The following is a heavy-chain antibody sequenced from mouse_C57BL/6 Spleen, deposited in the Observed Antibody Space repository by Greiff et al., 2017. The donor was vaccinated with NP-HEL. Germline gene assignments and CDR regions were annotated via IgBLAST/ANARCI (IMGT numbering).Heavy chain of an antibody. CDR2: IYPGDGDT. J-gene: IGHJ2*01. V-gene: IGHV1-82*01. CDR1: GYAFSSSW. CDR3: AYLVDY. Sequence: VQLQQSGPELVKPGASVKISCKASGYAFSSSWMNWVKQRPGKGLEWIGRIYPGDGDTNYNGKFKGKATLTEDKSSSTAYMQLISLTSEDSAVYFCAYLVDYWGQGTTLTVSS.